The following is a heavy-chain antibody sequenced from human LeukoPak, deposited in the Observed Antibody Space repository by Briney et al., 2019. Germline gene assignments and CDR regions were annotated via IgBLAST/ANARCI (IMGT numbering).Heavy chain of an antibody. J-gene: IGHJ6*03. CDR2: IYHSGST. V-gene: IGHV4-38-2*02. CDR1: DYSISSGYY. D-gene: IGHD1-14*01. CDR3: ARVKTGVDHFYYYMDV. Sequence: PSETLSLTCTVSDYSISSGYYWGWIRQSPGKGLEWIGNIYHSGSTYYNPRLKSRVTISVDTAKNQFSLKLSSVTAEDTAVYYCARVKTGVDHFYYYMDVWGKGTTVTVSS.